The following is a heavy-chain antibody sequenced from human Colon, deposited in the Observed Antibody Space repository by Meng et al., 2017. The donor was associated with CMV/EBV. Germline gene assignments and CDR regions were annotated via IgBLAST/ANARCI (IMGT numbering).Heavy chain of an antibody. CDR2: INPNSGGT. J-gene: IGHJ4*02. CDR1: GYTFTGYF. V-gene: IGHV1-2*02. Sequence: VEAGAEVKKPGASVKVSCKASGYTFTGYFMYWVRQAPGQGLEWMGSINPNSGGTNYAQKFQGRVTMTRGTSINTAYMELSRLRSDDTAVYYCATVSGGDFDYWGQGTLVTVSS. D-gene: IGHD1-26*01. CDR3: ATVSGGDFDY.